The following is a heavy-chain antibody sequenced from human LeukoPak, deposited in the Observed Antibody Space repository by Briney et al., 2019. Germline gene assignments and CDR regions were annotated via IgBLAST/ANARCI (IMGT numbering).Heavy chain of an antibody. J-gene: IGHJ3*02. CDR3: AKFDYYDSSGYYNKVLDAFDI. V-gene: IGHV3-23*01. D-gene: IGHD3-22*01. CDR1: GFTFRSYA. Sequence: GRSLRLSRGTSGFTFRSYAMSWVRQAPGKGLEWVSAISGSGGSKYYADSVKGRCTISRHISKNTLYLQMNSLRDEDTAVYYCAKFDYYDSSGYYNKVLDAFDIWGQGTMVTVS. CDR2: ISGSGGSK.